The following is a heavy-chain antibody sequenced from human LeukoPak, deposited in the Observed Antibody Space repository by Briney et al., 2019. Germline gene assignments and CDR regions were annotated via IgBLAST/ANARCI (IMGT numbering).Heavy chain of an antibody. CDR3: ARDLHIVVVTATLHA. V-gene: IGHV3-48*01. D-gene: IGHD2-21*02. CDR1: GFTFSSYS. J-gene: IGHJ5*02. Sequence: PGGSLRLSCAASGFTFSSYSMNWVRQAPGKGLEWVSYISSSSSTIYYADSVKGRFTISRDNAKNSLYLQMNSLRAEDTAVYYCARDLHIVVVTATLHAWGQGTLVTVSS. CDR2: ISSSSSTI.